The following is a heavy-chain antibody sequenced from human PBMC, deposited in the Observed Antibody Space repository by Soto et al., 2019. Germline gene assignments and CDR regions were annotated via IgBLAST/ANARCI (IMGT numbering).Heavy chain of an antibody. CDR1: GGSFSAYY. CDR2: INHSGDT. CDR3: GAATGSRLEF. D-gene: IGHD1-26*01. Sequence: SETLSLTCAVYGGSFSAYYWTWIRQPPGKGLEWIGDINHSGDTNYNPSLKSRVTVSVDTSKNQFSLNLSSMTAADTAVYYCGAATGSRLEFWGQGTLVTVSS. V-gene: IGHV4-34*01. J-gene: IGHJ4*02.